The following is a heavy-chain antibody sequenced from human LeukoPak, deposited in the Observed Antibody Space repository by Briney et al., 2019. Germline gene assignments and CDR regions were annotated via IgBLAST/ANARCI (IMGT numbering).Heavy chain of an antibody. V-gene: IGHV7-4-1*02. CDR1: TYTFATFG. CDR3: ARDAHDSEDPADY. Sequence: ASVKVSCKASTYTFATFGLTWVRQAPGQGLEWMGWINTNTGNPTYAQGFTGRLVFSLDTSVSTAYLQISSLKAEDTAVYYCARDAHDSEDPADYWGQGTLVTVSS. D-gene: IGHD1-26*01. J-gene: IGHJ4*02. CDR2: INTNTGNP.